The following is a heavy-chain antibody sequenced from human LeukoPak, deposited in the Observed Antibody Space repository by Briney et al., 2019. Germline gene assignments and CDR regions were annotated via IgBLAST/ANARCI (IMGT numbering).Heavy chain of an antibody. V-gene: IGHV3-30*04. CDR1: GFTFGSYA. CDR3: ARDQGSCSGGSCYSPPYDI. J-gene: IGHJ3*02. CDR2: ISYDGSTK. D-gene: IGHD2-15*01. Sequence: PGGSLRLSCAASGFTFGSYAMHWVRQAPGKGLEWVAVISYDGSTKYYADSVKGRFTISRDNFKNTVYLQMNSLRPEDTAVYYCARDQGSCSGGSCYSPPYDIWGQGTMVTVSS.